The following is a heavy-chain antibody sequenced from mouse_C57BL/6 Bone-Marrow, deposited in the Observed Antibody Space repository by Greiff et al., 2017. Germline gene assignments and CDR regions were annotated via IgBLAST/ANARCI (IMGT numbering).Heavy chain of an antibody. CDR3: ARSSITTVVSTYYFDY. CDR2: IYPSDSET. CDR1: GYTFTSYW. D-gene: IGHD1-1*01. V-gene: IGHV1-61*01. Sequence: QVQLQQPGAELVRPGSSVKLSCKASGYTFTSYWMDWVKQRHGQGLEWIGNIYPSDSETHYNQKFKDKATLTVDKSSSTAYMQLSSLTSVDSAVYYCARSSITTVVSTYYFDYWGQGTTLTVSS. J-gene: IGHJ2*01.